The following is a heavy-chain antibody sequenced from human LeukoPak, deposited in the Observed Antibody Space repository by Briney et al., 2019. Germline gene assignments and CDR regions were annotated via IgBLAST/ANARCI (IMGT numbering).Heavy chain of an antibody. CDR2: IYYSGST. Sequence: SQTLSLTCTVSGGSISSGGYYWSWTRQHPGKGLEWIGYIYYSGSTYYNPSLKSRVTISVDTSKNQFSLKLSSVTAADTAVYYCARGGAYSSGWYVEGYYYYGMDVWGKGTTVTVSS. CDR3: ARGGAYSSGWYVEGYYYYGMDV. CDR1: GGSISSGGYY. D-gene: IGHD6-19*01. V-gene: IGHV4-31*03. J-gene: IGHJ6*04.